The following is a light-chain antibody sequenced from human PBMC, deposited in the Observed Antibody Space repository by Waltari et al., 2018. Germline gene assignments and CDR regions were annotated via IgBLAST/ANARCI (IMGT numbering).Light chain of an antibody. CDR1: SRDVGCYTP. J-gene: IGLJ3*02. CDR3: SSKGGSNNLV. CDR2: EVS. Sequence: QSALTQPPSASGSPGQSVPISCTGTSRDVGCYTPVSWFQQHPGKAPKLIIYEVSKRPSGVPDRFSGSKSGNTASLTVSGLQAEDEADYYCSSKGGSNNLVFGGGTKLTVL. V-gene: IGLV2-8*01.